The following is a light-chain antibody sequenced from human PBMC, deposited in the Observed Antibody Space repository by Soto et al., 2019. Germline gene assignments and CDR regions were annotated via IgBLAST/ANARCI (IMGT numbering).Light chain of an antibody. CDR1: SSDVGGYNY. CDR2: DVS. V-gene: IGLV2-11*01. CDR3: QVWDTSSDHR. J-gene: IGLJ1*01. Sequence: QSALTQPRSVSGSPGQSVTISCTGTSSDVGGYNYVSWYQQHPGKAPKLMIYDVSKRPSGVPDRFSGSNSGNTATLTISRVEAGDEADYFCQVWDTSSDHRFGTGTKVTVL.